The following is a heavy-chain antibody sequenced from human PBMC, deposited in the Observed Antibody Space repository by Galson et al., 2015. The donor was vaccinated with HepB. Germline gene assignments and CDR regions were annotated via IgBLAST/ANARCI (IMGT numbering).Heavy chain of an antibody. D-gene: IGHD6-13*01. CDR2: IYWDDDK. CDR3: AHRREESSSWYRYFQH. V-gene: IGHV2-5*02. J-gene: IGHJ1*01. CDR1: GFSLSTSGVG. Sequence: PALVKPTQTLTLTCTFSGFSLSTSGVGVGWIRQPPGKALEWLALIYWDDDKRYSPSLESRLTIAKDTSKNQVVLTMTNMDPVDTATYYCAHRREESSSWYRYFQHWGQGTLVTVSS.